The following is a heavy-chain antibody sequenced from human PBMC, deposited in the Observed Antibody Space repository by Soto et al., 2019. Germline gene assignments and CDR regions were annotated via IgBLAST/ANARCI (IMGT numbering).Heavy chain of an antibody. V-gene: IGHV5-51*01. Sequence: PGESLKISCKGSGYSFTSYWIGWVRQMPGKGLECMGIIYPGDSDTRYSPSFQGQVTISADKSISTAYLQWSSLEASDTAMYYCARAPGLAAVAVGWFDPWGQGTLVTVSS. D-gene: IGHD6-13*01. J-gene: IGHJ5*02. CDR2: IYPGDSDT. CDR1: GYSFTSYW. CDR3: ARAPGLAAVAVGWFDP.